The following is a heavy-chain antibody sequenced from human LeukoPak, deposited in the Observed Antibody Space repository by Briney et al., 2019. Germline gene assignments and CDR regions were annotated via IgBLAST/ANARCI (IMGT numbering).Heavy chain of an antibody. J-gene: IGHJ4*02. CDR2: IYTSGST. CDR3: ARDRDDFWSGYYYFDY. CDR1: GGSISSYY. V-gene: IGHV4-4*07. Sequence: PSETLSLTCTVSGGSISSYYWSWIRQPAGKGLEWIGRIYTSGSTNYNPSLKSRVTMSVDTSKNQFSLKLSSVTAADTAVYYCARDRDDFWSGYYYFDYWGQGTLVTVSS. D-gene: IGHD3-3*01.